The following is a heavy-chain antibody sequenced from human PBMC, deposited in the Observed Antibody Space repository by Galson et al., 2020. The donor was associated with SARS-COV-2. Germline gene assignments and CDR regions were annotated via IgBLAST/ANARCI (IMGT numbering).Heavy chain of an antibody. J-gene: IGHJ6*02. V-gene: IGHV3-53*04. CDR3: ARDLEEVGGMDV. CDR1: GFTVSSNY. Sequence: GASLKISCAASGFTVSSNYMSWVRQAPGKGLEWVPVIYSGGSTYYADSVKGRFTISRHNSKNTLYLQMNSLRAEDTAVYYCARDLEEVGGMDVWGQGTTVTVSS. CDR2: IYSGGST.